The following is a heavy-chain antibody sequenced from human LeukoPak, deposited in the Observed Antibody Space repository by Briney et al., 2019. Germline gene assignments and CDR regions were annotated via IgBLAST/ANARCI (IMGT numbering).Heavy chain of an antibody. J-gene: IGHJ4*02. Sequence: SVKVSCKASGFTFTSSAMQWVRQARGQRLEWIGWIVVGSGNTNYAQKFQERVTITRDMSTSTAYMELSSLRSEDTAVYYCAADKYCSSTSCHPYFDYWGRGTLVTVSS. CDR1: GFTFTSSA. CDR3: AADKYCSSTSCHPYFDY. D-gene: IGHD2-2*01. CDR2: IVVGSGNT. V-gene: IGHV1-58*02.